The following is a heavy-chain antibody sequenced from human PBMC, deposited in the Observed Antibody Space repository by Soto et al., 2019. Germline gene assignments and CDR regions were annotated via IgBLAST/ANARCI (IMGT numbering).Heavy chain of an antibody. CDR1: GVSISSINW. J-gene: IGHJ4*02. D-gene: IGHD1-26*01. CDR3: ESLKQVGSGQYLES. V-gene: IGHV4-4*02. CDR2: IYHVGSI. Sequence: QVQLQESGPRLVKPSGTLTLTCAVSGVSISSINWWSCVRQTPGKGLEWIAEIYHVGSIKYNPSFKSRVTMSADKSTNQFSLNLSSVTVADTAVYYCESLKQVGSGQYLESWGQGTLVTVSS.